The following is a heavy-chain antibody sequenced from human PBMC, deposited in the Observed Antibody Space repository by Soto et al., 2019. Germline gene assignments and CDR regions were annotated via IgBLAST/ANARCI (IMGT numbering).Heavy chain of an antibody. D-gene: IGHD2-2*01. CDR2: IYYGGST. CDR3: VRSGDYALFDS. V-gene: IGHV4-61*01. Sequence: SETLSLTCTVSGGSVSSGNYYWSWIRQPPGKGLEWIGNIYYGGSTYYSPSLKSRVTMSADTSKNQFSLKLSSVTAADTAVYYCVRSGDYALFDSWGQGTPVTVSS. CDR1: GGSVSSGNYY. J-gene: IGHJ5*01.